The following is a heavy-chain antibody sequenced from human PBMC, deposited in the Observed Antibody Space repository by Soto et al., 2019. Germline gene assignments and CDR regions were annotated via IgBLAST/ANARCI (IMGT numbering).Heavy chain of an antibody. Sequence: HVQLQESGPGLVKPSETLSLTCSVAGASIRSSYYNWIRQTPGQGLEWIGYIYLGGSINYHPSFKSRVILSVDTSTNQCSGGLRSVTAAETAVYYGARAYYDSSGDSLDPCGLGTLVSVPS. D-gene: IGHD3-16*01. V-gene: IGHV4-59*01. CDR1: GASIRSSY. J-gene: IGHJ5*02. CDR2: IYLGGSI. CDR3: ARAYYDSSGDSLDP.